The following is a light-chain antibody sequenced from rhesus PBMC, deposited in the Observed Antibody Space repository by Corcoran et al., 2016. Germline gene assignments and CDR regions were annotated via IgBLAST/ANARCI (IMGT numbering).Light chain of an antibody. J-gene: IGKJ1*01. CDR1: QGITSY. V-gene: IGKV1-32*02. Sequence: DIQMSQSPSSLSASVGDRVTITCRASQGITSYLKWYQQKLGKAPKLLIYYANSLASGVPSRFIGRGSGTDFTLPISSLQPEDFATYYCQQGNSDPPTFGQGTKVEIK. CDR2: YAN. CDR3: QQGNSDPPT.